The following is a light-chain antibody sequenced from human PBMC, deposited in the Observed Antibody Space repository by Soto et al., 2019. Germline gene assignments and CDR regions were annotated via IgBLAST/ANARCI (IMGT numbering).Light chain of an antibody. CDR1: QSISSD. CDR2: GAS. Sequence: EIVMTQSPVTLSVSPVEKATLSFRASQSISSDVAWYQQKPGQAPRLLIYGASTTATGIPARFSGSGSGTDFTLTIIRLEPEDFAVYYCQQYDISPWTFGQGTKVDIK. V-gene: IGKV3-15*01. CDR3: QQYDISPWT. J-gene: IGKJ1*01.